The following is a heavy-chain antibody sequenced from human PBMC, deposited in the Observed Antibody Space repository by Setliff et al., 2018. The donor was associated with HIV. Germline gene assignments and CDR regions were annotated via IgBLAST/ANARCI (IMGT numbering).Heavy chain of an antibody. Sequence: GGSLRLSCAASGYTFSNYAMTWVRQAPGKGLEWVSGISAGSYTTYYADSVKGRFTISRDNAKNSLYLQMSSLRAEDTAVYYCAREIRAGNYPPYNYYFYMDVWGKGTTVTVSS. J-gene: IGHJ6*03. CDR2: ISAGSYTT. D-gene: IGHD4-4*01. V-gene: IGHV3-21*01. CDR3: AREIRAGNYPPYNYYFYMDV. CDR1: GYTFSNYA.